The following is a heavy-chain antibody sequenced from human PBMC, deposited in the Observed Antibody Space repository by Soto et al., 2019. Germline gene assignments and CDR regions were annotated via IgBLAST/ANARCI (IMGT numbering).Heavy chain of an antibody. D-gene: IGHD3-22*01. CDR2: IYYSGST. CDR1: GGSISSSSFH. V-gene: IGHV4-31*03. Sequence: PSETLSLTCTVSGGSISSSSFHWGWIRQPPGKGLEWIGYIYYSGSTYYNPSLKSRVTISVDTSKNQFSLKLSSVTAADTAVYYCARENYYDSSADYWGQGTLVTVSS. CDR3: ARENYYDSSADY. J-gene: IGHJ4*02.